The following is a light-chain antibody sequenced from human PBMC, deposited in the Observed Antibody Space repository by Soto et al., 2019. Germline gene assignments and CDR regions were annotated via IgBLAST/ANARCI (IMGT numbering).Light chain of an antibody. Sequence: IVMTQSPTALSVTPGEKATLSCRASQSVSSNLAWYQQKPGQAPRLLIYGASTRATGIPARFSGSGSGTEFTLTISSLQSEDFAVYYCQQNNNWPPWTFGQRTKVDI. CDR2: GAS. J-gene: IGKJ1*01. CDR1: QSVSSN. V-gene: IGKV3-15*01. CDR3: QQNNNWPPWT.